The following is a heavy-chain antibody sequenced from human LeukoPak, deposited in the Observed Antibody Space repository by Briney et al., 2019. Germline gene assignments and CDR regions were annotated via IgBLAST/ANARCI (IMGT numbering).Heavy chain of an antibody. V-gene: IGHV3-7*01. CDR2: IKPDGTLT. Sequence: GGSLRLSCAASGFTFREYWMGCVRQTPGRGLEWVALIKPDGTLTQYVDSVRGRFTISRDNAKNSLYLQMNSLRAEDTAVYYCATLAAADSYYYYYMDVWGKGTTVTVSS. D-gene: IGHD6-13*01. CDR3: ATLAAADSYYYYYMDV. CDR1: GFTFREYW. J-gene: IGHJ6*03.